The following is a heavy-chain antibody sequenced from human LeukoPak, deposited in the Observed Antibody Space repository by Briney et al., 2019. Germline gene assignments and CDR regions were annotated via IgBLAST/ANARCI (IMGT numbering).Heavy chain of an antibody. J-gene: IGHJ4*02. D-gene: IGHD6-13*01. CDR3: AKGRCGDSSCWYFDS. CDR2: ISGSGRRGSGIIGGNT. V-gene: IGHV3-23*01. CDR1: GFNFKLSA. Sequence: GGSLRLSCVASGFNFKLSAMSWGRQAPGKGLEWVALISGSGRRGSGIIGGNTHYADSVKGRFTISRDDSQNTVYLQMNGLRAEDTATYFCAKGRCGDSSCWYFDSWAKGTRVTVSS.